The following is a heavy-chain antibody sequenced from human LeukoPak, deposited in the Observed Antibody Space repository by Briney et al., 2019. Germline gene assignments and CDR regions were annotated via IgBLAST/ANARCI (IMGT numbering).Heavy chain of an antibody. CDR2: ISYDGSNK. J-gene: IGHJ6*03. D-gene: IGHD2-2*01. V-gene: IGHV3-30-3*02. CDR1: GFTFSSYA. Sequence: GGSLRLSCAASGFTFSSYAMHWVRQAPGKGLEWVAVISYDGSNKYYADSVKGRFTISRDNSKNTLYLQMNSLRAEDTAVYYCAKPKVVPAATYYYYMDVWGKGTTVTVSS. CDR3: AKPKVVPAATYYYYMDV.